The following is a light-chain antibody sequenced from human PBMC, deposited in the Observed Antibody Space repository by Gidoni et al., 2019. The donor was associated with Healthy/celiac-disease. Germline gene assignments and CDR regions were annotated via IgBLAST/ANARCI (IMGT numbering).Light chain of an antibody. Sequence: SYELTQPPSVSVSPGQTAIITCSGAKLGAKYACRYQQLPGHSPVLVIYQDSKRPSGIPERFSGSNSGNTATLTISGTQAMDEADYYCQAWDSSTANVFGTGTKVTVL. CDR3: QAWDSSTANV. J-gene: IGLJ1*01. V-gene: IGLV3-1*01. CDR1: KLGAKY. CDR2: QDS.